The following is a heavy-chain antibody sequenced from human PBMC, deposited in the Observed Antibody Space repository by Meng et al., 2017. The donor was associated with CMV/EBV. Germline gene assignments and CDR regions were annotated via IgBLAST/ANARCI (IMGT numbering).Heavy chain of an antibody. J-gene: IGHJ1*01. Sequence: SYGMHWVRQAPGKGLEWVAVIWYDGSNKYYADSVKGRFTISRDNSKNTLYLQMNSLRAEDTAVYYCAKDLGRRNFWSGYYSDEYFQHWGQGTLVTVSS. V-gene: IGHV3-33*06. CDR1: SYG. D-gene: IGHD3-3*01. CDR3: AKDLGRRNFWSGYYSDEYFQH. CDR2: IWYDGSNK.